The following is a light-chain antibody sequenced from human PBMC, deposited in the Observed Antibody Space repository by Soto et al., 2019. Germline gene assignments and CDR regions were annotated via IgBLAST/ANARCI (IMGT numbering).Light chain of an antibody. CDR1: QGISIW. CDR3: QQTNSFPLT. Sequence: DIQMTQSPSSVSASVGDRVTITCRASQGISIWLAWYQQKPGKAPKLLIYAASSLQSGVPSRLSGSGSGTAFTLTISSLQPEDFATYYCQQTNSFPLTFGGGTKVEIK. CDR2: AAS. V-gene: IGKV1-12*01. J-gene: IGKJ4*01.